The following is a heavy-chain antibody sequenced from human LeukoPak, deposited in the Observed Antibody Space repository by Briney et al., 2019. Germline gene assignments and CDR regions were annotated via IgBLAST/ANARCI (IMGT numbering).Heavy chain of an antibody. D-gene: IGHD5-12*01. V-gene: IGHV3-23*01. CDR1: GFTFSSYA. CDR3: ARLRGYDSGLFDY. J-gene: IGHJ4*02. CDR2: ISGSGGST. Sequence: PGGSLRLSCAASGFTFSSYAMSWVRQAPGKGLEWVSAISGSGGSTYYADSVKGRFTISRDNSKNTLYLQMNSLRAEDTAVYYCARLRGYDSGLFDYWGQGTLVTVFS.